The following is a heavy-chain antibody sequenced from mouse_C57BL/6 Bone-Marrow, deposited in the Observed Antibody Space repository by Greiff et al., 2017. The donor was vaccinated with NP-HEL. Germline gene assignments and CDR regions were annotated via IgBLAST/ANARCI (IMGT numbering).Heavy chain of an antibody. CDR3: VRRGDDRYFDY. D-gene: IGHD2-12*01. CDR1: GFSFNTYA. Sequence: EVQLVESGGGLVQPKGSLKLSCAASGFSFNTYAMNWVRQAPGKGLEWVGRIRSKSNDYATYYADSVKDRFTISRDDSESMLYLQMNNLKTEDTAICYCVRRGDDRYFDYWGQGTTLTVSS. J-gene: IGHJ2*01. CDR2: IRSKSNDYAT. V-gene: IGHV10-1*01.